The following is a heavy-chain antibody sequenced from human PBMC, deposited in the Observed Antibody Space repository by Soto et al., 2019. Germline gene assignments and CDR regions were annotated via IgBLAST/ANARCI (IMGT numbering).Heavy chain of an antibody. CDR1: GYSFTRFG. Sequence: ASVKVYCKAAGYSFTRFGVTWVRQAPGQGLEWMGVINPHGGSTKYAQKFQGRITMTRDTSRSTVYMELGSLRSDDTAIYYCARSSGLNFGIITDTSTCLHPRRQGTPGT. CDR2: INPHGGST. D-gene: IGHD3-16*01. CDR3: ARSSGLNFGIITDTSTCLHP. J-gene: IGHJ5*02. V-gene: IGHV1-46*01.